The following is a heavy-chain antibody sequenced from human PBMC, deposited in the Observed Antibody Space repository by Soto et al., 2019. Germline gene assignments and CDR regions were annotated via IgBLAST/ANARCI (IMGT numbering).Heavy chain of an antibody. CDR2: IIPIFGTA. Sequence: QVQLVQSGAEVKKPGSSVKVSCKASGGTFSSYAISWVRQAPGQGLEWMGGIIPIFGTANYAQKFQGRVTITADESTSTAYMELSSLSSEDTAVYYCARGIYYDYGDSPYAVDIWGQGTMVTVSS. CDR3: ARGIYYDYGDSPYAVDI. J-gene: IGHJ3*02. CDR1: GGTFSSYA. D-gene: IGHD4-17*01. V-gene: IGHV1-69*01.